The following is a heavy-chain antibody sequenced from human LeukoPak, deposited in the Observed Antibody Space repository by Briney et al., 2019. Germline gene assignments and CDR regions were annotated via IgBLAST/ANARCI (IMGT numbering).Heavy chain of an antibody. J-gene: IGHJ6*03. Sequence: ASVKVSCKASGYTFTGYYMHWVRQAPGQGLEWMGWINPNSGGTNYAQKFQGRVTMTRDTSISTAYMELSRLRSDDTAVYYCARGRRWLQFQPVPIERSYYYYYMDVWGKGTTVTVSS. CDR2: INPNSGGT. V-gene: IGHV1-2*02. CDR1: GYTFTGYY. CDR3: ARGRRWLQFQPVPIERSYYYYYMDV. D-gene: IGHD5-24*01.